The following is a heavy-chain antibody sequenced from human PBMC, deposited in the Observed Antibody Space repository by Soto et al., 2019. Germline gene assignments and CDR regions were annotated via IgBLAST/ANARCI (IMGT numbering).Heavy chain of an antibody. J-gene: IGHJ6*02. V-gene: IGHV4-4*07. D-gene: IGHD6-13*01. Sequence: QVQLQESGPGLVKPSETLSLTCTVSGGSISSYYWSWIRQPAGKGLEWVGRIYTSGSTNYNPSLKGRVTMSVDTSKNQFSLKLGSVPAADTAVYYWARDVPYSSSWYAYYYYGMDVWGQGTTVTVSS. CDR3: ARDVPYSSSWYAYYYYGMDV. CDR1: GGSISSYY. CDR2: IYTSGST.